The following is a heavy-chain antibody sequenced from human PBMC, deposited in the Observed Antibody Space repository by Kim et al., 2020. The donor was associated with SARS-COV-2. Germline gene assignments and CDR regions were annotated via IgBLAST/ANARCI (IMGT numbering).Heavy chain of an antibody. V-gene: IGHV4-59*13. CDR1: GGSISSYY. J-gene: IGHJ4*02. CDR2: IYYSGST. CDR3: ARLVAAAATDYVDY. Sequence: SETLSLTCTVSGGSISSYYWSWIRQPPGKGLEWIGYIYYSGSTNYNPSLKSRVTISVDTSKNQFSLKLSSVTAADTAVYYCARLVAAAATDYVDYWGQGTLVTVSS. D-gene: IGHD6-13*01.